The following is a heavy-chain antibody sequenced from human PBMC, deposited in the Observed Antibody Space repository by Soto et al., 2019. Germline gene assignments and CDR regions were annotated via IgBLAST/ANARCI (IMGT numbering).Heavy chain of an antibody. Sequence: SVPTLVNPTRTLTLTCSVSGSSRTTGGRGVGWIRQPPGKALEWLALIYWNDDKRYSPSLKNRLTITKDTSKNQVVLTLTNMDPVDTATYYCAHRGYGNYPRDNWFDPWGQGTLVTVSS. D-gene: IGHD4-17*01. CDR3: AHRGYGNYPRDNWFDP. CDR2: IYWNDDK. J-gene: IGHJ5*02. V-gene: IGHV2-5*01. CDR1: GSSRTTGGRG.